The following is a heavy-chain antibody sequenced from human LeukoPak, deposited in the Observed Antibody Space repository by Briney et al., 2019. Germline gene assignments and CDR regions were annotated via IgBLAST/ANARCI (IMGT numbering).Heavy chain of an antibody. CDR2: ISYDGSNK. CDR3: AKDPGEWSQSSQYFDY. CDR1: GFTFSSYG. Sequence: GGSLRLSCAASGFTFSSYGMHWVRQAPGKGLEWVAVISYDGSNKYYADSVKGRFTISRDNSKNTLYLQMNSLRAEDTAVYYCAKDPGEWSQSSQYFDYWGQGTLVTVSS. V-gene: IGHV3-30*18. D-gene: IGHD3-3*01. J-gene: IGHJ4*02.